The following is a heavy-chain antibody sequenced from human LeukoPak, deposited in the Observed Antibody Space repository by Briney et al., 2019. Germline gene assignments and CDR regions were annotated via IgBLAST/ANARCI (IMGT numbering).Heavy chain of an antibody. V-gene: IGHV1-2*02. CDR1: GYTFTGYY. Sequence: ASVKVSCKASGYTFTGYYMHWVRQAPGQGLEWMGWINPNSGGTNYAQKFQGRVTMTRDTSISTAYMELSRLRSDDTAVYYCATMVRGVIVYFDYWGQGTLVTVSS. D-gene: IGHD3-10*01. CDR3: ATMVRGVIVYFDY. CDR2: INPNSGGT. J-gene: IGHJ4*02.